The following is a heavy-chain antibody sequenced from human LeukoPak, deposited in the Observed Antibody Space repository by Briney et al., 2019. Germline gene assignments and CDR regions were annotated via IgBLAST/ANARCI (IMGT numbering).Heavy chain of an antibody. CDR1: GFTFSSYT. J-gene: IGHJ4*02. CDR2: ISGSGGST. CDR3: AKEGSGSYRQYYFDY. D-gene: IGHD1-26*01. Sequence: GGSLRLSCAASGFTFSSYTMNWVRQAPGKGLEWVSAISGSGGSTYYADSVKGRFTISRDNSKNTLYLQMNSLRAEDTAVYYCAKEGSGSYRQYYFDYWGQGTLVTVSS. V-gene: IGHV3-23*01.